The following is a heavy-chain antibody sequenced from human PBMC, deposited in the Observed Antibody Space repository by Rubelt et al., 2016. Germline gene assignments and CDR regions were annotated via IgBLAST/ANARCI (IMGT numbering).Heavy chain of an antibody. D-gene: IGHD5-24*01. CDR1: SSSSYY. Sequence: SSSSYYWGWIRQPPGKGLEWVANIKQDGSGKYYVDSVKGRFTISRDNAKSSLYLQMNILRAEDTAVYYCARVDHSYNYWLDYWGQGTLVTVSS. CDR2: IKQDGSGK. J-gene: IGHJ4*02. V-gene: IGHV3-7*03. CDR3: ARVDHSYNYWLDY.